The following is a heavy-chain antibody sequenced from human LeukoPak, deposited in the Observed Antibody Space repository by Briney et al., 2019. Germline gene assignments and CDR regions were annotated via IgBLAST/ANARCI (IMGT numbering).Heavy chain of an antibody. V-gene: IGHV4-30-4*08. CDR1: GYSISSGYY. CDR3: ARRAARRPRNAFDI. CDR2: IYYSGST. J-gene: IGHJ3*02. Sequence: PSETLSLTCTVSGYSISSGYYWSWIRQPPGKGLEWIGYIYYSGSTYYNPSLKSRVTISVDTSKNQFSLKLSSVTAADTAVYYCARRAARRPRNAFDIWGQGTMVTVSS. D-gene: IGHD6-6*01.